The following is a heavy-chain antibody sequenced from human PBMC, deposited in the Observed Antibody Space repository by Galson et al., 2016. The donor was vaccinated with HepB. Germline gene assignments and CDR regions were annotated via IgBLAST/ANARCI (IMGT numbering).Heavy chain of an antibody. Sequence: SLRLSCAASGFTFSDYYMSWIRQAPGKGLEWGSYISSSGTTIYYADSVKGRFTISRDNAKNSLYLQMNGLRAEDTAIYYCAKISIGGYSSGWGGSFDIWGQGTKVTVSS. D-gene: IGHD6-19*01. CDR2: ISSSGTTI. J-gene: IGHJ3*02. CDR1: GFTFSDYY. CDR3: AKISIGGYSSGWGGSFDI. V-gene: IGHV3-11*01.